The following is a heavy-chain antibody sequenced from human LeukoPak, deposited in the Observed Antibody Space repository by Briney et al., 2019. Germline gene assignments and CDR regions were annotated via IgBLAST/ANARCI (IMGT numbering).Heavy chain of an antibody. Sequence: GGSLRLSCAASGFTFSTYWMGWVRQAPGKGLEWVANINQDEGEKYYVDSVKGRFTISRDNAKNSLYLQINSLRAEDTAVYYCARIYNIDSTVFRPFDCWGQGTLVTVFS. V-gene: IGHV3-7*01. CDR3: ARIYNIDSTVFRPFDC. CDR1: GFTFSTYW. D-gene: IGHD2/OR15-2a*01. CDR2: INQDEGEK. J-gene: IGHJ4*02.